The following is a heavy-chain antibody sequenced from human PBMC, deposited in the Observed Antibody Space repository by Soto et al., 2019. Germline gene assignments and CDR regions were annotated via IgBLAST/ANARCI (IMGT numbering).Heavy chain of an antibody. D-gene: IGHD3-22*01. CDR2: IYYSGST. J-gene: IGHJ4*02. CDR3: ARDPGPYYYDSSGYWGHFDY. V-gene: IGHV4-31*03. Sequence: QVQLQESGPGLVKPSQTLSLTCTVSGGSISSGGYYWSWIRQHPGKGLEWIGYIYYSGSTYYNPSLKRRVTISVDTSKNQFSLKLSSVTAADTAVYYCARDPGPYYYDSSGYWGHFDYWGQGTLVTVSS. CDR1: GGSISSGGYY.